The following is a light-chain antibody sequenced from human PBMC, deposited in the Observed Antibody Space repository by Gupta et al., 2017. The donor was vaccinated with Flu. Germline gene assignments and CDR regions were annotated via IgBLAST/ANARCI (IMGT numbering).Light chain of an antibody. J-gene: IGLJ1*01. V-gene: IGLV1-47*01. CDR2: RNN. Sequence: QSALTQPPPASGTPGQRGTIPCSGSSSNIGSNYVYWYQQLPGTAPNLLIYRNNQRPSGVPDRFSGSKSGTSASLAISGLRSEDEADYYCAAWDDSLSGYVFGTGTKVTVL. CDR3: AAWDDSLSGYV. CDR1: SSNIGSNY.